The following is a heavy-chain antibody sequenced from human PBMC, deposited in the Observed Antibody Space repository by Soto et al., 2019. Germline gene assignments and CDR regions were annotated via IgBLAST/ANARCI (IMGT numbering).Heavy chain of an antibody. CDR1: GCTFNNYN. CDR2: ISTSSSTI. Sequence: VGSLRLSWAAAGCTFNNYNVNWVRQAPGKGLEWVSHISTSSSTIYYADSVKGRFTISRDNAKNSLYLQMNSLRDEDTAVYYCARVVWSSGRFDYWGQGTLVTVSS. V-gene: IGHV3-48*02. J-gene: IGHJ4*02. D-gene: IGHD3-22*01. CDR3: ARVVWSSGRFDY.